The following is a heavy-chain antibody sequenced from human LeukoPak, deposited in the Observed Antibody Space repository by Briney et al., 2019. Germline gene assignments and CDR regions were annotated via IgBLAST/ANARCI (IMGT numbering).Heavy chain of an antibody. Sequence: PSETLSLTCTVSGGSISSSSYYWGWIRQPPGKGREWIVSIYYSGRTYYNPSLKSRVTISVDTSKNQFSLKLSSVTAADTAVYYCARLLYYDFWSGHYYFDYWGQGTLVTVSS. V-gene: IGHV4-39*01. CDR1: GGSISSSSYY. D-gene: IGHD3-3*01. CDR3: ARLLYYDFWSGHYYFDY. J-gene: IGHJ4*02. CDR2: IYYSGRT.